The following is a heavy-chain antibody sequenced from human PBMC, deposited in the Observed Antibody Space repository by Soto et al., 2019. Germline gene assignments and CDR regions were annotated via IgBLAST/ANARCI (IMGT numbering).Heavy chain of an antibody. CDR3: ARDSDYYDSSGYYVYFDY. Sequence: QVQLVQSGAEVKKPGASVKVSCKASGYTFTSYGISWVRQAPGQGLEWMGWISAYNGNTNYAQKLQGRVTMTTDTSIRTAYMELRCLRSDDTAVYYCARDSDYYDSSGYYVYFDYWCQGTLVTVSS. CDR2: ISAYNGNT. D-gene: IGHD3-22*01. CDR1: GYTFTSYG. V-gene: IGHV1-18*01. J-gene: IGHJ4*02.